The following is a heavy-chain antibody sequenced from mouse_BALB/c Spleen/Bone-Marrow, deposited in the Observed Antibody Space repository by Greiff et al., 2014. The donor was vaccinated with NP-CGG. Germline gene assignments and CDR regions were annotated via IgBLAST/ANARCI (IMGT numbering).Heavy chain of an antibody. V-gene: IGHV1S130*01. J-gene: IGHJ2*01. CDR3: ARGATALDY. CDR1: GYTFTSSW. D-gene: IGHD1-2*01. Sequence: QVQLQQSGSVLVRPGASVKLSCKASGYTFTSSWVHWAKQRPGQGLEWIGEIHPNSGNTNYNEKFKGKATLTVDTSSSTAYVDLSSLTSEDSAVYYCARGATALDYWGQGTTLTVSS. CDR2: IHPNSGNT.